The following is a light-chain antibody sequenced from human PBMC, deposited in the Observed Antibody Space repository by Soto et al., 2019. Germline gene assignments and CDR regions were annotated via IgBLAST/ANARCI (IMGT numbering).Light chain of an antibody. CDR2: DAS. V-gene: IGKV1-33*01. CDR3: QQYDNLPIT. J-gene: IGKJ5*01. Sequence: DIQMTQSPSSLSASVGDRVTITCQASQDISNYLNWYQQKPGKAPKLLIYDASNLETGVPSRFSGSGSGTDFTFTISSLQPEDIATYYCQQYDNLPITFCQGKRLEIK. CDR1: QDISNY.